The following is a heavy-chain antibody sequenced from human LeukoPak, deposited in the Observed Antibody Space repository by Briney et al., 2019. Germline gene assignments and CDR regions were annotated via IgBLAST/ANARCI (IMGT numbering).Heavy chain of an antibody. V-gene: IGHV3-48*01. Sequence: PGGSLRLSCTASGFTFSPYSMSWVRQAPGKGLEWVSYIGSRGSNGVSARYYADSVTGRFTISRDDAKNTVYLQMNSLGAEDTAVYYCAKLLGEDGFFDYWGQGTLVTVSS. CDR2: IGSRGSNGVSAR. D-gene: IGHD2-21*02. J-gene: IGHJ4*02. CDR3: AKLLGEDGFFDY. CDR1: GFTFSPYS.